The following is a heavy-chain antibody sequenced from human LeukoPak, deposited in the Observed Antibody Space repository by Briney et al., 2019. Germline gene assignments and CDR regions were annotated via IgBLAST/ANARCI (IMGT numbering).Heavy chain of an antibody. J-gene: IGHJ5*02. CDR1: GFTFSSYA. CDR3: ARGAPFYYDSSGYSGWFDP. CDR2: IYYSGST. D-gene: IGHD3-22*01. Sequence: PGGSLRLSCAASGFTFSSYAMTWIRQPPGKRLDWIGYIYYSGSTNYNPSLKSRVTISVDTSKNQFSLKLSSVTAADTAVYYCARGAPFYYDSSGYSGWFDPWGQGTPVTVSS. V-gene: IGHV4-59*01.